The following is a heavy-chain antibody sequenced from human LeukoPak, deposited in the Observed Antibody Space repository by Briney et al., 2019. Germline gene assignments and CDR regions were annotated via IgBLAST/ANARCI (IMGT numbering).Heavy chain of an antibody. V-gene: IGHV1-18*01. J-gene: IGHJ6*03. CDR3: ASLAVAVNDYYYYMDV. Sequence: ASVKVSCKASGYTFTSYGISWVRQAPGQGLEWMGWISAYNGNTNYAQKLQGRVTMTTDTSTSTVYMELSSLRSEDTAVYYCASLAVAVNDYYYYMDVWGKGTTVTVSS. CDR1: GYTFTSYG. D-gene: IGHD6-19*01. CDR2: ISAYNGNT.